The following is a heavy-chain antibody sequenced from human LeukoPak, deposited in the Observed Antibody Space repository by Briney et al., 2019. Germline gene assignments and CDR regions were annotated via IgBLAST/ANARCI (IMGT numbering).Heavy chain of an antibody. CDR2: ISSTGSTI. Sequence: GGSLRLSCAASGFTFSSYEMNWVRQAPGKGLEWVSYISSTGSTIYYADCVKGRFTISRDNGKNSLYLRMNSLRAEDTAVYYCARPPGRSSGYQWYFDLWGRGTLVTVSS. J-gene: IGHJ2*01. V-gene: IGHV3-48*03. CDR3: ARPPGRSSGYQWYFDL. CDR1: GFTFSSYE. D-gene: IGHD3-22*01.